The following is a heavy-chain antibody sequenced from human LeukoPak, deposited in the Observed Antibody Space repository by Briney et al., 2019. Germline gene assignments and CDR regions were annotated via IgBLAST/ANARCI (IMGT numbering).Heavy chain of an antibody. D-gene: IGHD7-27*01. CDR3: ARVGHWGYYFDY. CDR2: IYYSGST. Sequence: PQTLSLTRTVSGGSISSGGYYWSWIRQHPGKGLEWIASIYYSGSTYYTPSLKSRVTLSVDTSENQFSLRLTSVTAADSAVYCCARVGHWGYYFDYWGQGTLVTVSS. CDR1: GGSISSGGYY. V-gene: IGHV4-31*03. J-gene: IGHJ4*02.